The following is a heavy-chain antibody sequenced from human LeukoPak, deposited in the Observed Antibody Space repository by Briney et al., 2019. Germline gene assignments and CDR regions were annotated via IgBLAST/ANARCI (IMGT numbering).Heavy chain of an antibody. CDR3: AIPMTRGLILNPLAY. J-gene: IGHJ4*02. V-gene: IGHV3-11*04. Sequence: GGSLRLSCTASGFPFNDYYMIWIRQAPGKGLECVSYISSGGTTNYADSVKGRFTVSRDSAKNSLYLEMNSLRAEDTALYYCAIPMTRGLILNPLAYWGRGTLVTVSS. CDR2: ISSGGTT. D-gene: IGHD3-10*01. CDR1: GFPFNDYY.